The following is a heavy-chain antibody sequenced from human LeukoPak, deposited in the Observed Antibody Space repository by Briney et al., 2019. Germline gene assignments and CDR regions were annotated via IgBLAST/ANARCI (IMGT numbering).Heavy chain of an antibody. CDR2: INSVGSRR. CDR3: TRGGYCGADNCYSGGDYFDP. J-gene: IGHJ5*02. V-gene: IGHV3-74*03. CDR1: GFTVSIYW. D-gene: IGHD2-15*01. Sequence: QSRGSLRLSCAASGFTVSIYWMHWVRQAPGKGLVRVSRINSVGSRRMYADSVKGRFTISRDNAKNTLYLQMNSLRAEDTATYFCTRGGYCGADNCYSGGDYFDPWGQGTLVTVSS.